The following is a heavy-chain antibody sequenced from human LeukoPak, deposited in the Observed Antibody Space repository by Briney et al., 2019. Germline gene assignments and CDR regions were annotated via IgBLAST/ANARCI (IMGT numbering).Heavy chain of an antibody. CDR3: ARPYSSSWYEFDP. V-gene: IGHV5-51*01. J-gene: IGHJ5*02. CDR2: IDTGDSDS. CDR1: GCMFTNHW. Sequence: GESLKISCKGSGCMFTNHWLGWVRQMPGKGLEWMGIIDTGDSDSRYSPSFQGRVTFSVDKTTTTAYLEWSSLKVSDTAMYYCARPYSSSWYEFDPWGQGTLVTVSS. D-gene: IGHD6-13*01.